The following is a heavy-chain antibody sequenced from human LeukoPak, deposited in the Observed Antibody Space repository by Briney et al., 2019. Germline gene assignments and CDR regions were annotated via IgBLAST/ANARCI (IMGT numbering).Heavy chain of an antibody. V-gene: IGHV4-39*01. D-gene: IGHD4-17*01. CDR2: IYYSGST. Sequence: SETLSLTCTVSGGSISSSSYYWGWIRQPPGKGLEWIGSIYYSGSTYYNPSLKSRVTISVDTSKNQFSLKLSSVIAADTAVYYCARHPDYGVYFDYWGQGALVTVSS. CDR3: ARHPDYGVYFDY. CDR1: GGSISSSSYY. J-gene: IGHJ4*02.